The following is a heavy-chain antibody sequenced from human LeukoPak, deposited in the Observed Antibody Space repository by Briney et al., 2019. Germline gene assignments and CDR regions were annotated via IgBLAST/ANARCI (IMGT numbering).Heavy chain of an antibody. J-gene: IGHJ4*02. D-gene: IGHD3-3*01. V-gene: IGHV3-30-3*01. CDR1: GFTFSSYA. Sequence: GGSLRLSCAASGFTFSSYAMHWVRQAPGKGLEWVAVISNDGSNKYYADSVKGRFTISRDNSKNTLYLQMNSLRAEDTAVYYCARDVLRFLEWLFGYWGQGTLVTVSS. CDR2: ISNDGSNK. CDR3: ARDVLRFLEWLFGY.